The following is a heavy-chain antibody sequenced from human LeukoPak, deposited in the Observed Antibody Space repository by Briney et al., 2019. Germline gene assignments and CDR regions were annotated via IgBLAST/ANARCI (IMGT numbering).Heavy chain of an antibody. CDR3: AKEGSSGWTNYFDY. D-gene: IGHD6-19*01. V-gene: IGHV3-64*01. J-gene: IGHJ4*02. CDR1: GFTFSSYA. CDR2: ISSNGGST. Sequence: GGSLRLSCAASGFTFSSYAMHWVRQAPGKGLEYVSAISSNGGSTYYANSVKGRFTISRDNSKNTLYLQMGSLRAEDMAVYYCAKEGSSGWTNYFDYWGQGTLVTVSS.